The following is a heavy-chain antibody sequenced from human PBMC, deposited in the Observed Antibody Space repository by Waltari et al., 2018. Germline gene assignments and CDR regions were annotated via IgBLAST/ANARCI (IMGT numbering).Heavy chain of an antibody. V-gene: IGHV1-46*01. CDR3: ARDSFSVPLDY. Sequence: QVQLVQSGAEVKKPGSSVKVSCKASGGTFSSYAISWVRQAPGQGLEWMGIINPSGGSTSYAQKFQGRVTMTRDTSTSTVYMELSSLRSEDTAVYYCARDSFSVPLDYWGQGTLVTVSS. J-gene: IGHJ4*02. CDR1: GGTFSSYA. D-gene: IGHD6-19*01. CDR2: INPSGGST.